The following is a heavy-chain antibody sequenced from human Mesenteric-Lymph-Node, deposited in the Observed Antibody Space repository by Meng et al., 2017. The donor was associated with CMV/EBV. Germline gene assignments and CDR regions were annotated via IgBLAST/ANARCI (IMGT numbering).Heavy chain of an antibody. Sequence: SVKVSCKASGGTFSSYAINWVRQAPGQGLEWMGGIAPISGRANYAQKFQGRVTISTDESTRTAYMELSSLRSEDTAVYYCASPRGPTDYCYYYAMDVWGQGTTVTVSS. CDR1: GGTFSSYA. D-gene: IGHD3-16*01. CDR3: ASPRGPTDYCYYYAMDV. J-gene: IGHJ6*02. CDR2: IAPISGRA. V-gene: IGHV1-69*05.